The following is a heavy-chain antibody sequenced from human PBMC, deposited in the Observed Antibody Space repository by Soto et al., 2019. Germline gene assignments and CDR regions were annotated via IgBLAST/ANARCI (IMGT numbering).Heavy chain of an antibody. CDR1: GFTFSTSA. J-gene: IGHJ4*02. V-gene: IGHV3-23*01. CDR3: AKGHDQGHLLFDY. D-gene: IGHD2-2*01. CDR2: ITGEGST. Sequence: ELQLLESGGGLVQPGGSLRLSCAASGFTFSTSAMSWVRQAPGKGLEWVSSITGEGSTNYADSVKGRFTISSDNSKSTMYMEMTSLRAEDTVVYYCAKGHDQGHLLFDYWGQGTLVSVSS.